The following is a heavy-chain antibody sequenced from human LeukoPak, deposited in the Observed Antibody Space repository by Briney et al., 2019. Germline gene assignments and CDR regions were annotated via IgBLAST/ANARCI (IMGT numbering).Heavy chain of an antibody. CDR1: GFTVSSNY. J-gene: IGHJ6*02. D-gene: IGHD5-12*01. Sequence: TGGSLRLSCAASGFTVSSNYMSWVRQAPGKGLEWVSVIYSGGSTYYADSVKGRFTISRDNSKNTLYLQMNSLRAEDTAVYYCAKWLDYYYGMDVWGQGTTVTVSS. CDR3: AKWLDYYYGMDV. V-gene: IGHV3-66*01. CDR2: IYSGGST.